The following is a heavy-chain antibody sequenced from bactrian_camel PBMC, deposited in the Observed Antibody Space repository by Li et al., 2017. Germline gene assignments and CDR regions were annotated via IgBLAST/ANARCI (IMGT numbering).Heavy chain of an antibody. CDR1: DYPWGNNC. CDR2: IWTTDGST. CDR3: ASGNADQDSWWGANNY. J-gene: IGHJ4*01. D-gene: IGHD7*01. Sequence: HVQLVESGGGSVQAGESLRLSCAASDYPWGNNCMGWVRQVPGKEREGVAAIWTTDGSTFYADSVKGRFTISRDNAKNTLYLQMNSLKSEDTALYQCASGNADQDSWWGANNYRGQGTQITVS. V-gene: IGHV3S63*01.